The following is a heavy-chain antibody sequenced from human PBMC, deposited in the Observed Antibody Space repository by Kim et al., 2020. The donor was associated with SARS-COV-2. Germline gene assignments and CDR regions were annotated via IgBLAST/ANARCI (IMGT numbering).Heavy chain of an antibody. J-gene: IGHJ6*02. CDR1: GFTIRNSY. CDR2: IYSGGNT. V-gene: IGHV3-53*01. CDR3: ARDLEYQVLGGMDV. Sequence: GGSLRLSCAASGFTIRNSYMNWVRQAPGKGLEWVSVIYSGGNTYYAESVKGRFTISREIDKNKLFFQMDSLTGEDTAVYYCARDLEYQVLGGMDVWGQGTTVTVSS. D-gene: IGHD2-2*01.